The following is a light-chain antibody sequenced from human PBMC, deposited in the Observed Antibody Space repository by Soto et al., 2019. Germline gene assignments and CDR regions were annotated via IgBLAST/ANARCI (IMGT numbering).Light chain of an antibody. Sequence: EIVLTQSPGTLSLSVGERATLSCRASQSVSGSLAWYQQTPGQAPRLLIYDASNRATGIPDRFSGSGSGTDFTLTINSLEPEDCTWYYCHQYGSSPLTFGVGTTVDIK. CDR3: HQYGSSPLT. J-gene: IGKJ4*01. CDR1: QSVSGS. CDR2: DAS. V-gene: IGKV3-20*01.